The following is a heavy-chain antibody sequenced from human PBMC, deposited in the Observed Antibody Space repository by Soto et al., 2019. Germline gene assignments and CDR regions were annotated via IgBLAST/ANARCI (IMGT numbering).Heavy chain of an antibody. V-gene: IGHV3-21*01. Sequence: GSLRLSCAASGFTFSSYSMNWVRQAPGKGLEWVSSISSSSSYIYYADSVKGRFTISRDNAKNSLYLQMNSLRAEDTAVYYCARGDSSSWYRGYYYYGIDVSGKGTTVTV. CDR1: GFTFSSYS. CDR2: ISSSSSYI. CDR3: ARGDSSSWYRGYYYYGIDV. J-gene: IGHJ6*04. D-gene: IGHD6-13*01.